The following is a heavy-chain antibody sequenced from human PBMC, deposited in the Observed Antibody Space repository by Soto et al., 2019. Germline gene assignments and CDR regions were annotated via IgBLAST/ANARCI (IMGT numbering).Heavy chain of an antibody. J-gene: IGHJ2*01. CDR3: ARESHDILTGPPWVWYFDL. V-gene: IGHV4-34*01. CDR1: GGSFCGYY. CDR2: INDRESI. Sequence: QVQLQQWGAGPLRPLETLSLTCGVSGGSFCGYYWAWIRQSPGKGLEWIGEINDRESINYNPSLKSRVSISVDTSKNHYSQNLRSVTAADTAVYYCARESHDILTGPPWVWYFDLWGRGTLVTVSS. D-gene: IGHD3-9*01.